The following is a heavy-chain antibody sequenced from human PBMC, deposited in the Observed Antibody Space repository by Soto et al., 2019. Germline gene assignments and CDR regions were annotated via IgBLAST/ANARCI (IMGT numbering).Heavy chain of an antibody. D-gene: IGHD3-10*01. Sequence: GASVKVSCKASGYTFTSYAMHWVRQAPGQRLEWMGWINAGNGNTKYSQKFQGRGTITRDTSASTAYMELSSLRSEDTAVYYCARYPTYYYGSQDLPLSTYYYYGMDVWGQATTVTVSS. CDR3: ARYPTYYYGSQDLPLSTYYYYGMDV. CDR2: INAGNGNT. CDR1: GYTFTSYA. V-gene: IGHV1-3*01. J-gene: IGHJ6*02.